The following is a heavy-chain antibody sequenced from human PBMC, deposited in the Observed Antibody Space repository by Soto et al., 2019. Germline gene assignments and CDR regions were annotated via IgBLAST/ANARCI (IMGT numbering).Heavy chain of an antibody. CDR3: ARRINIAVAEKVFDY. J-gene: IGHJ4*02. D-gene: IGHD6-19*01. CDR2: IKQDGSEK. CDR1: GFTFSSYW. Sequence: GGSLRLSCAASGFTFSSYWMSWVRQAPGKGLEWVANIKQDGSEKYYVDSVKGRFTISRDNAKNSRYLQMNSLRAEDTAVYYCARRINIAVAEKVFDYWGQGTLVTVSS. V-gene: IGHV3-7*05.